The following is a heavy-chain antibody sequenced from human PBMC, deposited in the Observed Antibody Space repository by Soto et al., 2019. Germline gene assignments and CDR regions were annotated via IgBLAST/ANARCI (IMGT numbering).Heavy chain of an antibody. J-gene: IGHJ4*02. D-gene: IGHD1-26*01. CDR2: IIPIFGTA. V-gene: IGHV1-69*13. CDR1: GGTFSSYA. CDR3: AFSGSSSSFDY. Sequence: SVKVSCKASGGTFSSYAISWVRQAPGQGLEWMGGIIPIFGTANYAQKFQGRVTITADESTSTAYMELSSLRSEDTAAYYCAFSGSSSSFDYWGQGTLVAVSS.